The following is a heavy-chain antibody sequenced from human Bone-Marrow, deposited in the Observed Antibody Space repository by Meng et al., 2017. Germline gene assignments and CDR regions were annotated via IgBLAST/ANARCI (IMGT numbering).Heavy chain of an antibody. CDR2: IYYSGST. Sequence: TETLSLTCTVSGGSISSYYWSWIRQPPGKGLEWIGYIYYSGSTNYNPSLKSRVTISVDTSKNQFSLKLSSVTAADTAVYYCARSLVGANDYWGQGTLVTVSS. V-gene: IGHV4-59*01. J-gene: IGHJ4*02. D-gene: IGHD1-26*01. CDR3: ARSLVGANDY. CDR1: GGSISSYY.